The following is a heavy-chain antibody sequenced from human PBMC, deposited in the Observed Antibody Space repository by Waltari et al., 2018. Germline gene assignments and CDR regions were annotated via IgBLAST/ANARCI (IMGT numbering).Heavy chain of an antibody. CDR2: IRPIGSEK. Sequence: EVQLVESGGGLVQPGGSLRLSCAASGFIFSNYWMGWVRQAPGRGVEWVADIRPIGSEKYYVESVKGRFTISRDNAENTLYLQMNSLRAEDTAVYYCAKDLGIGGGTTEFDHWGQGTLVTVSS. CDR3: AKDLGIGGGTTEFDH. J-gene: IGHJ4*02. CDR1: GFIFSNYW. V-gene: IGHV3-7*01. D-gene: IGHD1-1*01.